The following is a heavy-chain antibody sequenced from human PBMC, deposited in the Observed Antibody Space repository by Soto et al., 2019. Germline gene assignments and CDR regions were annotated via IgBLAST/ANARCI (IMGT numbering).Heavy chain of an antibody. D-gene: IGHD7-27*01. J-gene: IGHJ4*02. CDR2: ISAYNGNT. Sequence: QVQLVQSGAEVKKPGASVKVSCKASGYTFTSYGISWARQAPGQGLERMGGISAYNGNTNYAQKHQGRVTMTTDTSTSTAYMELRSLRSDDTAVYYCARGLGGEILSPFDYWGQGTLVNVSS. CDR1: GYTFTSYG. V-gene: IGHV1-18*01. CDR3: ARGLGGEILSPFDY.